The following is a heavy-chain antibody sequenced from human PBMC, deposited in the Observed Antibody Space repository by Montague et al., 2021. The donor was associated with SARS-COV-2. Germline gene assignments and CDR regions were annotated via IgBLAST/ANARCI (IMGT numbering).Heavy chain of an antibody. V-gene: IGHV3-30*04. Sequence: SLRLSCAASGFTFSSYAMHWVRQAPGKGLEWVAVISYDGSNKYCADSVKGRFTISRDNSKNTLYLQMNSLRAEDTAVYNCASSLVWFEIDYWGQGTLVTVSS. D-gene: IGHD3-10*01. CDR1: GFTFSSYA. CDR3: ASSLVWFEIDY. J-gene: IGHJ4*02. CDR2: ISYDGSNK.